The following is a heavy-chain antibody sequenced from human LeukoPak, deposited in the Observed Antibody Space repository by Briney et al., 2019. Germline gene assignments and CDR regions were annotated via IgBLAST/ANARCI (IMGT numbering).Heavy chain of an antibody. CDR3: ARLVVVPAAIGRDTPNYYYYMDV. Sequence: SETLSLTCTVSGGSISSYYWSWIRQPPGKGLEWIGYIYYSGSANYNPSLKSRVTISVDTSKNQFSLKLNSVTAADTAVYYCARLVVVPAAIGRDTPNYYYYMDVWGKGATVTVSS. D-gene: IGHD2-2*02. CDR2: IYYSGSA. J-gene: IGHJ6*03. V-gene: IGHV4-59*01. CDR1: GGSISSYY.